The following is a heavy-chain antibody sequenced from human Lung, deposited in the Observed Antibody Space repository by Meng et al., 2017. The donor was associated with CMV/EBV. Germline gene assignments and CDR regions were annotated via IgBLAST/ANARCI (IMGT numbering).Heavy chain of an antibody. D-gene: IGHD3-10*01. J-gene: IGHJ4*02. V-gene: IGHV3-7*01. CDR3: ACNSGDG. CDR2: IKADGSEK. CDR1: GFTFSSHW. Sequence: ESXKISCAASGFTFSSHWMCWVRQAPGKGLEWVANIKADGSEKYYVDSVKGRFTVSRDNAKNSLYLQMNSLRAEDTAVYYCACNSGDGWGQGRLVNGYS.